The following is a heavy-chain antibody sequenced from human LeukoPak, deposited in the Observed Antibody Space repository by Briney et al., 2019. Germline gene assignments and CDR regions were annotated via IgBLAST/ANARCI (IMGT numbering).Heavy chain of an antibody. CDR3: AKPPGQQLVDY. J-gene: IGHJ4*02. CDR1: GFTFSSYG. V-gene: IGHV3-30*18. Sequence: GGSLRLSCAASGFTFSSYGMLWVRQAPGKGLEWVAVISYDGSNKYYADSVEGRFTISRDNSKNTLYLQMDSLRAEDTAVYYCAKPPGQQLVDYWGQGTLVTVSS. D-gene: IGHD6-13*01. CDR2: ISYDGSNK.